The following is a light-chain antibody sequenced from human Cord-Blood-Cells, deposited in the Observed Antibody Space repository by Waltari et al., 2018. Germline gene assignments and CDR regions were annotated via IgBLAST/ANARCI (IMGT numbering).Light chain of an antibody. V-gene: IGKV3-20*01. CDR2: GAS. Sequence: IVLMQSPGTLSSSQGERATRSCRASQSVSSSYLAWYQQKPGQAPRLLIYGASSRATGIPDRFSGSGSGTDFTLTISRLEPEDFAVYYCQQYGSSLWTFGQGTKVEIK. CDR3: QQYGSSLWT. J-gene: IGKJ1*01. CDR1: QSVSSSY.